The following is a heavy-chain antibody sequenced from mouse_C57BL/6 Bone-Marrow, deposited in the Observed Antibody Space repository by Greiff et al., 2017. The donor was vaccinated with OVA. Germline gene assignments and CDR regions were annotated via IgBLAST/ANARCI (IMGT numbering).Heavy chain of an antibody. V-gene: IGHV1-42*01. J-gene: IGHJ3*01. CDR2: INPSTGGT. D-gene: IGHD1-1*01. CDR1: GYSFTGYY. Sequence: EVQRVESGPELVKPGASVKISCKASGYSFTGYYMNWVKQSPEKSLEWIGEINPSTGGTTYNQKFKAKATLTVDKSSSTAYMQLKSLTSEDSAVYYCARYYGPSWFAYWGQGTLVTVSA. CDR3: ARYYGPSWFAY.